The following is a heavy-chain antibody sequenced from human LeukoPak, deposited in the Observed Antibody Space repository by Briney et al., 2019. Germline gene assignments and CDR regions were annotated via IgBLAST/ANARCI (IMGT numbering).Heavy chain of an antibody. CDR1: GFTFSSYG. CDR3: AKVWEATITFEFDY. CDR2: IWYGGSNK. J-gene: IGHJ4*02. Sequence: GGSLRLSCAASGFTFSSYGMHWVRQAPGKGLEWVAVIWYGGSNKYYADSVKGRFTISRDNSKNTLYLQMNSLRAEDTAVYYCAKVWEATITFEFDYWGQGTLVTVSS. V-gene: IGHV3-33*06. D-gene: IGHD5-12*01.